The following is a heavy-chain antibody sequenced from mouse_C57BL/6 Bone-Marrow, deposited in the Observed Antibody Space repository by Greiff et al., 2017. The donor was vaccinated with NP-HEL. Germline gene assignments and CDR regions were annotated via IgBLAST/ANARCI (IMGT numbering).Heavy chain of an antibody. CDR2: IDPENGDT. J-gene: IGHJ3*01. V-gene: IGHV14-4*01. CDR1: GFNIKDDY. CDR3: TLTGFAY. D-gene: IGHD4-1*01. Sequence: VHVKQSRAELVRPGASVKLSCTASGFNIKDDYMHWVKQRPEQGLEWIGWIDPENGDTEYASKFQGKATITADTSSNTAYLQLSSLTSEDTAVYYCTLTGFAYWGQGTLVTVSA.